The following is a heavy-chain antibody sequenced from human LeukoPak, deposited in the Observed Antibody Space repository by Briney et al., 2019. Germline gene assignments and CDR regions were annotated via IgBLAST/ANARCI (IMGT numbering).Heavy chain of an antibody. V-gene: IGHV4-34*01. CDR2: INHSGST. D-gene: IGHD2-2*01. Sequence: SETLSLTCAVYGGSFSVYYWSWIRQPPGKGLEWIGEINHSGSTNYNPSLKSRVTISVDTSKNQFSLKLSSVTAADTAVYYCARVGRYCSSTSCLVSYYYYYMDVWGKGTTVTVSS. CDR3: ARVGRYCSSTSCLVSYYYYYMDV. J-gene: IGHJ6*03. CDR1: GGSFSVYY.